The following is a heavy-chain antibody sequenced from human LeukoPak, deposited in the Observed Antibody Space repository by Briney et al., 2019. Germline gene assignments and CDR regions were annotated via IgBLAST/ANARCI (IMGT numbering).Heavy chain of an antibody. J-gene: IGHJ6*03. CDR1: GYTFTSYG. D-gene: IGHD5-12*01. CDR3: ARAYSGYDLTSDYYYYMDV. V-gene: IGHV1-18*01. Sequence: ASVKVSCKASGYTFTSYGISWVRQAPGQGLEWMGWISAYNGNTNYAQKLQGRVTMTTDTSTSTAYMELRSLRSDDTAVYYCARAYSGYDLTSDYYYYMDVWGKGTTVTVSS. CDR2: ISAYNGNT.